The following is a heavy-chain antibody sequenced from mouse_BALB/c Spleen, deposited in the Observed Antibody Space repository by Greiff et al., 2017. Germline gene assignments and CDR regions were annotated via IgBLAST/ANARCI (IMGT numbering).Heavy chain of an antibody. V-gene: IGHV1S22*01. D-gene: IGHD1-1*01. CDR1: GYTFTSYW. CDR2: IYPGSGST. Sequence: LQQPGSELVRPGASVKLSCKASGYTFTSYWMHWVKHRPGQGLEWIGNIYPGSGSTNYDEKFKSKATLTVDTSSSTAYMQLSSLTSEDSAVYYCTRSLLRADYAMDYWGQGTSVTVSS. J-gene: IGHJ4*01. CDR3: TRSLLRADYAMDY.